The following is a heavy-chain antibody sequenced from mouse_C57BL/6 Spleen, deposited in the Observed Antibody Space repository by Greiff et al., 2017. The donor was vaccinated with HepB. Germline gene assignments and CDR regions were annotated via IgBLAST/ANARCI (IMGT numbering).Heavy chain of an antibody. V-gene: IGHV1-47*01. CDR3: ARSKGYGNYRYFDY. D-gene: IGHD2-1*01. CDR2: FHPYNDDT. CDR1: GYTFTTYP. Sequence: VKLMESGAELVKPGASVKMSCKASGYTFTTYPIEWMKQNHGKSLEWIGNFHPYNDDTKYNEKFKGKATLTVEKSSSTVYLELSRLTSDDSAVYYCARSKGYGNYRYFDYWGQGTTLTVSS. J-gene: IGHJ2*01.